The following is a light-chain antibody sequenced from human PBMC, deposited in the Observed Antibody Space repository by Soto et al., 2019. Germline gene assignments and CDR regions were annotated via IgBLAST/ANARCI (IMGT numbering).Light chain of an antibody. J-gene: IGLJ2*01. CDR3: SSYTSSSTPVV. CDR1: SSDVGGYNY. Sequence: QSVLTQPASVSGSPGQSITISCTGTSSDVGGYNYVSWYQQHPGKAPKLMIYEVSTRPSGVSNRFSGSKSGNTASLTISGLQAEDEADYYCSSYTSSSTPVVFGGGTKLTVL. V-gene: IGLV2-14*01. CDR2: EVS.